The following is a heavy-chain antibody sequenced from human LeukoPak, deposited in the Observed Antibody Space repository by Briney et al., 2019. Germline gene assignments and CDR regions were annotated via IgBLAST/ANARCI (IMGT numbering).Heavy chain of an antibody. CDR1: GYIFSNYA. J-gene: IGHJ4*02. CDR3: ARDSGSGSNDY. V-gene: IGHV1-3*01. D-gene: IGHD1-26*01. Sequence: ASVKVSCKASGYIFSNYAMHWVRQAPGQRLEWMGWISAGNGNTKYSQNFQGRVTFISNTSATTAFMELSSLRSEDAAVYYCARDSGSGSNDYWGQGTLVTVSS. CDR2: ISAGNGNT.